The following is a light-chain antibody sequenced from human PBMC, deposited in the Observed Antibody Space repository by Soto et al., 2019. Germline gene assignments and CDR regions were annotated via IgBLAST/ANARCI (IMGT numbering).Light chain of an antibody. J-gene: IGKJ2*01. V-gene: IGKV3-11*01. CDR3: QQRSNWYT. Sequence: EIVLTQSPDTLSLSPGEGATLSCRASQSVGSYLAWYQQKPGQAPRLLIYASSNRATGIPARFSGSGSGIDFTLTISSLEHEDFAVYYCQQRSNWYTFGQGTKLEIK. CDR1: QSVGSY. CDR2: ASS.